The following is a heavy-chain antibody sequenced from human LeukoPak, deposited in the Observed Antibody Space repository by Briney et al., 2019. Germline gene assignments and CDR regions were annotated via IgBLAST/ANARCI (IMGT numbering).Heavy chain of an antibody. D-gene: IGHD4-23*01. Sequence: SETLSLTCTVSGASITSDIFYWNPIRQSPGKGLEWIGAIHNSRGTSYNPSLESRLTISVDPSENKFFLKMTSVTDADTATYYCGKVGGNTNSWGQGTLVTVSS. CDR1: GASITSDIFY. V-gene: IGHV4-30-4*01. CDR2: IHNSRGT. J-gene: IGHJ4*02. CDR3: GKVGGNTNS.